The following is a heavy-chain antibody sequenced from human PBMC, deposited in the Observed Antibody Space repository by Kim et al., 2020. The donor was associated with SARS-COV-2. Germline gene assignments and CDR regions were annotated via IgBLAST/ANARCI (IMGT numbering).Heavy chain of an antibody. V-gene: IGHV3-23*01. CDR3: AKDHARVSSSWSPRSISFDY. CDR1: GFTFSSYA. J-gene: IGHJ4*02. D-gene: IGHD6-13*01. CDR2: ISGSGGST. Sequence: GGSLRLSCAASGFTFSSYAMSWVRQAPGKGLEWVSAISGSGGSTYYADSVKGRFTISRDNSKNTLYLQMNSLRAEDTAVYYCAKDHARVSSSWSPRSISFDYLGQGTLVTGSS.